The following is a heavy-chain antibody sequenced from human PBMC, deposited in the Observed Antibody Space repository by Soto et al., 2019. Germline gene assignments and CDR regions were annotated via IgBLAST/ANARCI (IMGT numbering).Heavy chain of an antibody. D-gene: IGHD1-26*01. CDR1: GGSISSSSYY. Sequence: SETLSLTCTVSGGSISSSSYYWGWIRQPPGKGLEWIGSIYYSGSTYYNPSLKSRVTISVDTSKNQFSLKLSSVTAADTAVYYCARAHPLDRGSWFDPWGRGTLVTVSS. V-gene: IGHV4-39*01. CDR2: IYYSGST. CDR3: ARAHPLDRGSWFDP. J-gene: IGHJ5*02.